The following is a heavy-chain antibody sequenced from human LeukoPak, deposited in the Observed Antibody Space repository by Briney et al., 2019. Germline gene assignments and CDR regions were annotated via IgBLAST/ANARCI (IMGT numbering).Heavy chain of an antibody. J-gene: IGHJ4*02. CDR3: AKDQGGSGYVGY. D-gene: IGHD5-12*01. CDR2: ISSSGSTI. Sequence: GGSLRLSCAASGFTFSSYEMNWVRQAPGKGLEWVSYISSSGSTIYYADSVKGRFTISRDNVKNSLYLQMSSLRPEDTAVYYCAKDQGGSGYVGYWGQGTLVTVSS. CDR1: GFTFSSYE. V-gene: IGHV3-48*03.